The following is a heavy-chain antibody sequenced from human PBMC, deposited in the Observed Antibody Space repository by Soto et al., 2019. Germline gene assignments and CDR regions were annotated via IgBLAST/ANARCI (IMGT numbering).Heavy chain of an antibody. V-gene: IGHV3-11*05. CDR2: ISSSSSYT. CDR1: GFTFSDYY. CDR3: ARAGVRDYYYYYGMDV. J-gene: IGHJ6*02. D-gene: IGHD3-10*01. Sequence: QVQLVESGGGLVKPGGSLRLSCAASGFTFSDYYMSWIRQAPGKGLEWVSYISSSSSYTNYADSVKGRFTISRDNAKNSLYLQMNSLRAEDTAVYYCARAGVRDYYYYYGMDVWGQGTTVTVSS.